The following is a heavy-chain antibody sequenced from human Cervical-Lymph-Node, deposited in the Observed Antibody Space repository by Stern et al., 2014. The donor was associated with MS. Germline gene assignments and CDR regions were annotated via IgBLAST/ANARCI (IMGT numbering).Heavy chain of an antibody. CDR1: GYKFSSYW. D-gene: IGHD1-14*01. V-gene: IGHV5-51*01. J-gene: IGHJ4*02. Sequence: EVQLVESGAELIRPGESLKISCKGSGYKFSSYWIAWVRQMPGKGLEWMGIIYPGDSETRYSPSFQGQVTMSADKSTSPAYLQWSSLNASDTAMYFCARQTTAWASDVWGQGTLVTVSS. CDR3: ARQTTAWASDV. CDR2: IYPGDSET.